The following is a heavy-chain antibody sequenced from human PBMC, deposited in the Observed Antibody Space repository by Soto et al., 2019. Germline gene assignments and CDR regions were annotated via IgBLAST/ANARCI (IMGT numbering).Heavy chain of an antibody. D-gene: IGHD6-13*01. CDR1: GYTFTSSG. Sequence: ASVKVSCKASGYTFTSSGISWVRQAPGQGLEWMGWISAYNGNTNYAQKLQGRVTMTTDTSTSTAYMELRSLRSDDTAVYYCSRAPRSSWYSTWGQRTLVPVSS. CDR2: ISAYNGNT. J-gene: IGHJ1*01. CDR3: SRAPRSSWYST. V-gene: IGHV1-18*01.